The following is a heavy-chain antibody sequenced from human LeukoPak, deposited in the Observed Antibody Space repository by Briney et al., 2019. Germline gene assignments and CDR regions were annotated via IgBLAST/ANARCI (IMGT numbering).Heavy chain of an antibody. CDR3: ARQLGGATNGY. J-gene: IGHJ4*02. V-gene: IGHV4-39*01. CDR2: IYYSGST. Sequence: SETLSLTCTVSGGSISSSSYYWGWIRQPPGKGLEWIGSIYYSGSTYYNPSLKSRVTVSVDTSKNQFSLKLSSVTAADTAVYYCARQLGGATNGYWGQGTLVTVSS. D-gene: IGHD1-26*01. CDR1: GGSISSSSYY.